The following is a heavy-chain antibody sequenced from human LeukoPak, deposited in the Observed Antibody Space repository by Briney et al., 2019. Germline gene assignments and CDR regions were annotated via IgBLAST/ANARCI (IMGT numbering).Heavy chain of an antibody. Sequence: SETLSLTCTVSGGSIGSNYWTWIRQPPGKGLEYIGYIYYTGATNYNPSLKSRVTISVDTSKNQFSLRLSSVTAADTAVYFCAKYGNRGGVIDYWGQGTLVTVSS. CDR1: GGSIGSNY. CDR3: AKYGNRGGVIDY. J-gene: IGHJ4*02. D-gene: IGHD1-1*01. CDR2: IYYTGAT. V-gene: IGHV4-59*08.